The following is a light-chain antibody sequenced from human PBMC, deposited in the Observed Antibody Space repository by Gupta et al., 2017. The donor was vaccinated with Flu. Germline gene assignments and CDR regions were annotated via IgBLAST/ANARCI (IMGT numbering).Light chain of an antibody. CDR3: LQNDNFPFT. J-gene: IGKJ4*01. CDR1: QDIGSD. CDR2: GAS. V-gene: IGKV1-6*01. Sequence: PSSLSASVGDRVTITSRASQDIGSDLGWYQQKAGKAPKALISGASTVQTGVPSRFSGSGSGTDFSLTINILHPEDFANYYCLQNDNFPFTFGGGTKLEIK.